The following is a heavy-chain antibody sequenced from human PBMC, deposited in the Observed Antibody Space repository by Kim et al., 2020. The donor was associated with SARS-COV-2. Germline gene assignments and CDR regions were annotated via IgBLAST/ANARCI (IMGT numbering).Heavy chain of an antibody. CDR2: ISGSGGST. Sequence: GGSLRLSCAASGFTFSSYAMSWVRQAPGKGLEWVSAISGSGGSTYYADSVKGRFTISRDNSKNTLYLQMNSLRAEDTAVYYCAKGNLITMISDYYFDYWGQGTLVTVSS. CDR3: AKGNLITMISDYYFDY. J-gene: IGHJ4*02. D-gene: IGHD3-22*01. V-gene: IGHV3-23*01. CDR1: GFTFSSYA.